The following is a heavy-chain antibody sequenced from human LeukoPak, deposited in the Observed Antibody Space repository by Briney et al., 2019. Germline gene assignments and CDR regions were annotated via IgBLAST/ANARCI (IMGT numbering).Heavy chain of an antibody. V-gene: IGHV7-4-1*02. CDR1: GYTFTSYA. J-gene: IGHJ6*03. D-gene: IGHD3-10*01. Sequence: GASVKVSCKASGYTFTSYAMNWVRQAPGQGLEWMGWINTNTGNPTYAQGFTGRFVFSLDTSVSTAYLQISSLKAEDTAVYYCARNELWFGELLRDYYYMDVWGKGTTVTVSS. CDR3: ARNELWFGELLRDYYYMDV. CDR2: INTNTGNP.